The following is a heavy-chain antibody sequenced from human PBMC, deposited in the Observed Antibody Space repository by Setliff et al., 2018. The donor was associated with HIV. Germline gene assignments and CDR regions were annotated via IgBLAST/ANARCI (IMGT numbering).Heavy chain of an antibody. V-gene: IGHV4-38-2*02. CDR3: ARGEACGGGCHYAFEL. Sequence: PSETLSLTCSVSGYSITNGYYWGWIRQPPGKGLEWIASIYHSGNTYYMPSLQSRVTISVDMSKNQFSLKLNSVTAADTAVYYCARGEACGGGCHYAFELWGRGTMVTVSS. CDR2: IYHSGNT. CDR1: GYSITNGYY. D-gene: IGHD2-21*02. J-gene: IGHJ3*01.